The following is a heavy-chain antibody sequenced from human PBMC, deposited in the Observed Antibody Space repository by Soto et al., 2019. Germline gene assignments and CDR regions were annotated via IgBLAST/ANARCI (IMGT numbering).Heavy chain of an antibody. D-gene: IGHD3-22*01. CDR3: STRAYDTNGYYRFDP. Sequence: LETLSLTCAVYGGSFSGHSWTLIRQSPGKGLEWIGDINHSGRVNYSPSLKSRVTISLDTSKNQFSLTLSAVTAADTAMYYCSTRAYDTNGYYRFDPWGQGTLVTVSS. V-gene: IGHV4-34*01. CDR1: GGSFSGHS. J-gene: IGHJ5*01. CDR2: INHSGRV.